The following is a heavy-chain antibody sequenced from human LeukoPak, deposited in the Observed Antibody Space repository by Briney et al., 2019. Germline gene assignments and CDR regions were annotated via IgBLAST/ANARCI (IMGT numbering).Heavy chain of an antibody. CDR3: ARRITYEQFLDY. J-gene: IGHJ4*02. V-gene: IGHV4-39*01. CDR2: IYYSGST. CDR1: GGSISSSSYY. Sequence: SETLPLTCTVSGGSISSSSYYWGWIRQPPGKGLEWIGSIYYSGSTYYNPSLKSRVTISVDTSKNQFSLKLSSVTAADTAVYYCARRITYEQFLDYWGQGTLVTVSS. D-gene: IGHD5-12*01.